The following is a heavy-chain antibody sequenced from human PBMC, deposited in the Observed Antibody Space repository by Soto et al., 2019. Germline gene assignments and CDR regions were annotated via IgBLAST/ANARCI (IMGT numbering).Heavy chain of an antibody. CDR1: GYTFTSYG. CDR2: ISAYNGNT. D-gene: IGHD3-22*01. V-gene: IGHV1-18*01. CDR3: ARGVEYYDSSGYSRLYYFDY. Sequence: QVQLVQSGAEVKKPGASVKVSCKASGYTFTSYGISWVRQAPGQGLEWMGWISAYNGNTNYAQKLQGRVTMTTDTSTSTAYMELRSLRSDDTAVYYCARGVEYYDSSGYSRLYYFDYWGQGTLVTVSS. J-gene: IGHJ4*02.